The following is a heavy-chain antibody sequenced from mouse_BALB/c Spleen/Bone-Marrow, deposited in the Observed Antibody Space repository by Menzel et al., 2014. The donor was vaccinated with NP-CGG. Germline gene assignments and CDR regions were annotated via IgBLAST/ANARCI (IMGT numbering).Heavy chain of an antibody. CDR3: ARGGNYRFDY. V-gene: IGHV1-82*01. Sequence: QVQRQQSGPELVKPGASVKISCKASGYSFSSSCMNWVKQRPARGLEWIGRIYPGDGDTNYNGKFKGKATLTEDKSSSTAYMQLSSLTSVDSAVYFCARGGNYRFDYWGQGTTLTVSS. CDR2: IYPGDGDT. CDR1: GYSFSSSC. D-gene: IGHD2-1*01. J-gene: IGHJ2*01.